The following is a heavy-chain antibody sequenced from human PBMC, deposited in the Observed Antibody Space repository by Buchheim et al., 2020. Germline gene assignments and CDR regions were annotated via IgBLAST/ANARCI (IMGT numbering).Heavy chain of an antibody. CDR2: IKQDGSEK. CDR1: GFTFSSYW. J-gene: IGHJ5*02. CDR3: ARASIAAAGRGNWFDP. Sequence: EVQLVESGGGLVQPGGSLRLSCAASGFTFSSYWMSWVRQAPGKGLEWVANIKQDGSEKYYVDSVKGRFTISRDKAKDSMYLQMNSLRAEDTAVYYCARASIAAAGRGNWFDPWGQGTL. V-gene: IGHV3-7*01. D-gene: IGHD6-13*01.